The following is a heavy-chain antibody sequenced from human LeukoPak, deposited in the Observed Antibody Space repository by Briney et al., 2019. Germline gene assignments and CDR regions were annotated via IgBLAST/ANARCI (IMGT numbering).Heavy chain of an antibody. CDR3: ARAGKMDYDFWSGYPTDAFDI. CDR1: GYSISSGYY. J-gene: IGHJ3*02. CDR2: IYYSGST. D-gene: IGHD3-3*01. V-gene: IGHV4-61*01. Sequence: SETLSLTCTVSGYSISSGYYWGWIRQPPGEGLEWIGYIYYSGSTNYNPSLKSRVTISVDTSKNQFSLKLSSVTAADTAVYYCARAGKMDYDFWSGYPTDAFDIWGQGTMVTVSS.